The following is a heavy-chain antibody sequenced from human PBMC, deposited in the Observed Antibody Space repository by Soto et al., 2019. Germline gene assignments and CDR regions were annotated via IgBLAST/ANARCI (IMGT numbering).Heavy chain of an antibody. V-gene: IGHV3-30-3*01. CDR1: GFTFSSYA. Sequence: LRLSCAASGFTFSSYAMQWVRQAAGKGLEWVAVISYGGGKKYYADSVKGRFTISRDNSKNTLYLQMNSLRAEDTAVYYCARDLVVVPAAIPGGPFDYWGQGTLVTVSS. D-gene: IGHD2-2*02. CDR3: ARDLVVVPAAIPGGPFDY. CDR2: ISYGGGKK. J-gene: IGHJ4*02.